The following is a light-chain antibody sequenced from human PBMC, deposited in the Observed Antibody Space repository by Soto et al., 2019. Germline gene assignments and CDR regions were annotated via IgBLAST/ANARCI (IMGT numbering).Light chain of an antibody. CDR3: QKLDSHPPT. Sequence: DVQWTQSPSFLSAPIGDRVTITCRASQGSGTYLSGLQQPPGKAPKLLISGATTLQSGVPERFYGSGSGSEFNLTISNLQPEAPATYSCQKLDSHPPTFGGGNKLEI. CDR2: GAT. CDR1: QGSGTY. J-gene: IGKJ4*01. V-gene: IGKV1-9*01.